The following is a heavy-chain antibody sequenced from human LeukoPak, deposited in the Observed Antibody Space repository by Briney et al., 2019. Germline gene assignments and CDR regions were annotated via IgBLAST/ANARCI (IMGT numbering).Heavy chain of an antibody. J-gene: IGHJ3*02. CDR3: AKDRVVGATADAFDI. Sequence: GGSLKLSCEASGFTFSSYAMSWVRQAPGKGLEWVSVISGSGDSTYYADSVKGRFTISRDNSKNTLYLQMSSLRAEDTAVYYCAKDRVVGATADAFDIWGQGTMVTVSS. V-gene: IGHV3-23*01. CDR1: GFTFSSYA. CDR2: ISGSGDST. D-gene: IGHD1-26*01.